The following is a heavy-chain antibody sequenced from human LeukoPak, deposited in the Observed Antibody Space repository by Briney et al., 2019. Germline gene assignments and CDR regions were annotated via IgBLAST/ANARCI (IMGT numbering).Heavy chain of an antibody. J-gene: IGHJ6*03. D-gene: IGHD3-10*01. CDR3: ARGWFGENSYYYYYMDV. CDR2: ISAYNGNT. V-gene: IGHV1-18*01. CDR1: GYTFTSYG. Sequence: ASVKVSCKASGYTFTSYGISWVRQAPGQGLEWMGWISAYNGNTNYAQKLQGRVTMTTDTSTSTAYMELRGLRSDDTAVYYCARGWFGENSYYYYYMDVWGKGTTVTISS.